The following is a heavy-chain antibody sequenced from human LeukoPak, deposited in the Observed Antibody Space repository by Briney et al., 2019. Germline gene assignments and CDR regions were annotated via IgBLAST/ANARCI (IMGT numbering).Heavy chain of an antibody. J-gene: IGHJ4*02. CDR3: ARGTGYCSGGSCYLYYFDY. CDR2: MNPNSGNT. Sequence: ASVKVSSKASVYTFTSYDINWVRQATGQGLEWMGWMNPNSGNTGYAQKFQGRVTMTRNTSISTAYMELSNLRSEDTAVYYCARGTGYCSGGSCYLYYFDYWGQGTLVTVSS. V-gene: IGHV1-8*01. D-gene: IGHD2-15*01. CDR1: VYTFTSYD.